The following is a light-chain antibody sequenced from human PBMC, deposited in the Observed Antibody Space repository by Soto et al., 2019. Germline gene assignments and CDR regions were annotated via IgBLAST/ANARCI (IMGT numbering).Light chain of an antibody. CDR3: SSYETTNRRV. CDR2: EVT. CDR1: SDNVGRFSF. J-gene: IGLJ1*01. Sequence: QSALTQPASVSGSPGQSITISCTGTSDNVGRFSFVSWYQQHPGKAPKLLIYEVTKRPSGVSHRFSGSKSGNTASLTISGPQTEDEADYYCSSYETTNRRVFGTGTQLTVL. V-gene: IGLV2-14*01.